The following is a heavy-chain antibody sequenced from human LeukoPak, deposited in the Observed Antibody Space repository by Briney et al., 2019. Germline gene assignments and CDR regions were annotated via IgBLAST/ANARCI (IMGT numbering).Heavy chain of an antibody. D-gene: IGHD2-15*01. CDR1: GGTFSSYA. CDR3: ARGVSGGYCSGGSCYGYDY. V-gene: IGHV1-69*05. Sequence: SVKVSCXASGGTFSSYAISWVRQAPGQGLEWMGRIIPIFGTANYAQKFQGRVTITTDESTSTAYMELSSLRSGDTAVYYCARGVSGGYCSGGSCYGYDYWGQGTLVTVSS. J-gene: IGHJ4*02. CDR2: IIPIFGTA.